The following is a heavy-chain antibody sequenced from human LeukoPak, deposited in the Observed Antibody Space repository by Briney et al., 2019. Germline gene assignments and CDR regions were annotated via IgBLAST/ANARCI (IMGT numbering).Heavy chain of an antibody. CDR3: ARGRTTGEFDY. J-gene: IGHJ4*02. Sequence: ASVKVSCKASGGTFSSHAITWVRQAPGQGLEWMGGINPIYHILTYAQIFQGRVTITKDESTSTASMDLSSLTSEDTAVYYCARGRTTGEFDYWGQGTLVTVSS. V-gene: IGHV1-69*05. CDR1: GGTFSSHA. D-gene: IGHD4-11*01. CDR2: INPIYHIL.